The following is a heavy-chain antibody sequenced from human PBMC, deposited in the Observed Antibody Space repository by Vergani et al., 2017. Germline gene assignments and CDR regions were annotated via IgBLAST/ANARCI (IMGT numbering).Heavy chain of an antibody. Sequence: EVQLVESGGGLVQPGGSLRLSCAASGFTFSSYEMNWVRQAPGKGLEWVSYISSSGGSTYYADSVKGRFTISRDNSKNTLYLQMNSLRAEDTAVYYCAKDHEGVGATTWFDPWGQGTLVTVSS. CDR1: GFTFSSYE. V-gene: IGHV3-23*04. J-gene: IGHJ5*02. CDR3: AKDHEGVGATTWFDP. D-gene: IGHD1-26*01. CDR2: ISSSGGST.